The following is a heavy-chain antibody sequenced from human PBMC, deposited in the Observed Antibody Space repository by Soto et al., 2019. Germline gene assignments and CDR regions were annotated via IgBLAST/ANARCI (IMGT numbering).Heavy chain of an antibody. J-gene: IGHJ5*02. CDR3: ARVYYDILTGYYRSWFDP. D-gene: IGHD3-9*01. Sequence: ASVKVSCKASGYTFSSYGISWVRQAPGQGLEWMGWITTYNGYTNYAQRLQGRVTMTTDTSTSTAYMELRSLRSDDTAVYYCARVYYDILTGYYRSWFDPWGQGTLVTV. V-gene: IGHV1-18*01. CDR1: GYTFSSYG. CDR2: ITTYNGYT.